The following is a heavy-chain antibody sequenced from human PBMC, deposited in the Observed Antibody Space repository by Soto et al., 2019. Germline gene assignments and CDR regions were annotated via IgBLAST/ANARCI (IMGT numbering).Heavy chain of an antibody. CDR1: GYSFTSYW. CDR3: ARRGYYDSSGPYAFDI. J-gene: IGHJ3*02. V-gene: IGHV5-51*01. D-gene: IGHD3-22*01. Sequence: PGESLKISCKGSGYSFTSYWIGWVRQMPGKGLEWMGIIYPGDSDTRYSPSFQGQVTISADKSISTAYLRWSSLKASDTAMYYCARRGYYDSSGPYAFDIWGQGTMVTVSS. CDR2: IYPGDSDT.